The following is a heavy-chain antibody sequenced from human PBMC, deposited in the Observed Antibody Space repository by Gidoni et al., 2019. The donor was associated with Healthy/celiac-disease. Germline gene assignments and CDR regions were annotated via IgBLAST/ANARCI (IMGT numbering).Heavy chain of an antibody. CDR2: INHSGST. CDR3: ARSPLYDYVWGSYRPFDY. D-gene: IGHD3-16*02. Sequence: QVQLQQWGAGLLKPSETLSLTCAVYGGSFRGYYWSWIRQPPGTGLEWIGEINHSGSTNYNPSLKSRVTISVDTSKNQFSLKLSSVTAADTAVYYCARSPLYDYVWGSYRPFDYWGQGTLVTVSS. J-gene: IGHJ4*02. V-gene: IGHV4-34*01. CDR1: GGSFRGYY.